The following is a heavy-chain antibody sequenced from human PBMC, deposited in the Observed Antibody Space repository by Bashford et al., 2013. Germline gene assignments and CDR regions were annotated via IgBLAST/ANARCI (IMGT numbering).Heavy chain of an antibody. J-gene: IGHJ4*02. D-gene: IGHD2-21*02. CDR3: AKSMSGLCGGGCYIFDY. Sequence: VRQAPGKGLEWVSAISGSGGSTYYADSVKGRVTVSRDNSKNTLYLQMNSLRAEDTAVYYCAKSMSGLCGGGCYIFDYWGQGTLVTVSS. V-gene: IGHV3-23*01. CDR2: ISGSGGST.